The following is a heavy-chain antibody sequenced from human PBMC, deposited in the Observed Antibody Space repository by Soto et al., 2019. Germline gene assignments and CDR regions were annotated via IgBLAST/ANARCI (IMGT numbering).Heavy chain of an antibody. CDR1: GYTFTSYD. D-gene: IGHD6-19*01. Sequence: ASVKVSCKASGYTFTSYDINWVRQATGQGLEWMGWMNPNSGNTGYAQKFQGRVTMTRNTSISTAYMELSSLRSEDTAVYYCARGIAGAGRKLRWFDSRGQGILVTVSS. CDR3: ARGIAGAGRKLRWFDS. V-gene: IGHV1-8*01. J-gene: IGHJ5*01. CDR2: MNPNSGNT.